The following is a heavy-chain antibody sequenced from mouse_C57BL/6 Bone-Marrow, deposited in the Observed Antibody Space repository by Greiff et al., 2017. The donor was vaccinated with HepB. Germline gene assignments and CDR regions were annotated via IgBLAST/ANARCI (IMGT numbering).Heavy chain of an antibody. CDR2: ISNGGGST. CDR1: GFTFSDYY. CDR3: ARHFGYWAMDY. Sequence: EVQLVESGGGLVQPGGSLKLSCAASGFTFSDYYMYWVRQTPEKRLEWVAYISNGGGSTYYPDTVKGRFTISRDNAKNTLYLQMSRLKSEDTAMYYCARHFGYWAMDYWGQGTSVTVSS. V-gene: IGHV5-12*01. J-gene: IGHJ4*01.